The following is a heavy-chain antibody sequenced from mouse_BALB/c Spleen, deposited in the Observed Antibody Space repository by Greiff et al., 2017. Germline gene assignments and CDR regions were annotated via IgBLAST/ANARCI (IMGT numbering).Heavy chain of an antibody. J-gene: IGHJ1*01. CDR1: GYAFSSYW. CDR2: IFPGVGDT. V-gene: IGHV1-80*01. D-gene: IGHD2-3*01. Sequence: VQLQQSGAELVRPGSSVKISCKASGYAFSSYWMNWVKQRPGPGLEWIGQIFPGVGDTNYNGKFKGKATLTADKSSSTAYMQLSSLTSEDSAVYFCARGYYSYRYFDVWGAGTTVTVSS. CDR3: ARGYYSYRYFDV.